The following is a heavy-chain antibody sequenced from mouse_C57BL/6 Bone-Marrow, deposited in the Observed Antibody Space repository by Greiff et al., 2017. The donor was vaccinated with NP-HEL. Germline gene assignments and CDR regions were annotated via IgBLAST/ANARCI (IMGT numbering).Heavy chain of an antibody. CDR3: ARFQWLKEYFDY. D-gene: IGHD2-2*01. CDR1: GYSITSDY. V-gene: IGHV3-8*01. Sequence: ESGPGLAKPSQTLSLTCSVPGYSITSDYWNWIRKFPGNKLEYMGYINYSGSTYYNHSLKRRISITRDTSKNQYYLQLNSVTTEDTATYYCARFQWLKEYFDYWGQGTTLTVSS. J-gene: IGHJ2*01. CDR2: INYSGST.